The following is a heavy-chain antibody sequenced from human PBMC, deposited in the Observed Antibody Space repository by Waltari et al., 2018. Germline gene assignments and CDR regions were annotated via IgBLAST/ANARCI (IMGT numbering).Heavy chain of an antibody. CDR1: GGTFSSYA. CDR2: VIPILGIA. D-gene: IGHD3-9*01. J-gene: IGHJ3*02. Sequence: QVQLVQSGAEVKKPGSSVKVSCKASGGTFSSYAISWVRQAPGQGLEWMGRVIPILGIANYAQKFQGRVTITADKSTGTAYMELSSLRSEDTAVYYCARAGLDAFDIWGQGTMVTVSS. V-gene: IGHV1-69*04. CDR3: ARAGLDAFDI.